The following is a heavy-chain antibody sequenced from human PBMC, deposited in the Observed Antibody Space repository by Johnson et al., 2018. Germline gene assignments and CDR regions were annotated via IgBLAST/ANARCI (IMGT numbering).Heavy chain of an antibody. V-gene: IGHV3-48*02. Sequence: VQLVESGGGLVQPGGSXRLSCAASGFTFSSYSMNWVRQAPGKGLEGVSYISSSSSTIYYADSVKGRFTISRDNAKNSLYLQMNSLRDEDTAVYYCARVGEHHSLVWWEGAFDIWGQGSMVTVSS. D-gene: IGHD2-21*01. J-gene: IGHJ3*02. CDR1: GFTFSSYS. CDR2: ISSSSSTI. CDR3: ARVGEHHSLVWWEGAFDI.